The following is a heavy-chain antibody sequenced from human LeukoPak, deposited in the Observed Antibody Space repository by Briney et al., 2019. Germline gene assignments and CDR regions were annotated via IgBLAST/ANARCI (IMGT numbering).Heavy chain of an antibody. J-gene: IGHJ3*02. CDR2: IYYSGST. D-gene: IGHD6-6*01. Sequence: KPSETLSLTCTVSGDSISSSSYFWGWIRQPPGKGLEWIGYIYYSGSTNYNPSLKSRVTISVDTSKNQFSLKLSSVPAADTAVYYCARGQQLASDAFDIWGQGTMVTVSS. CDR1: GDSISSSSYF. CDR3: ARGQQLASDAFDI. V-gene: IGHV4-61*05.